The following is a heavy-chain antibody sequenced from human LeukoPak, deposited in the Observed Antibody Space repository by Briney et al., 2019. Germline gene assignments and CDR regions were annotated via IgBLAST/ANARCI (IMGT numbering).Heavy chain of an antibody. CDR2: ISYDGSNK. CDR3: ARGSGSDILTPQDY. D-gene: IGHD3-9*01. CDR1: GFTFSSYA. J-gene: IGHJ4*02. Sequence: GGSLRLSCAASGFTFSSYAMHWVRQAPGKGLEWVAVISYDGSNKYYADSVKGRFTISRDNSKNTLYLQMNGLRAEDTAVYYCARGSGSDILTPQDYWGQGTLVTVSS. V-gene: IGHV3-30*04.